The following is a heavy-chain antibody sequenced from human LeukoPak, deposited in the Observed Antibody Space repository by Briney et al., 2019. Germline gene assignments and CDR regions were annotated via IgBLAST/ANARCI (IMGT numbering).Heavy chain of an antibody. CDR1: GFTFSSYW. CDR2: IKQDGSEK. J-gene: IGHJ3*02. D-gene: IGHD1-26*01. V-gene: IGHV3-7*01. CDR3: ARDDSGSYLGAFDI. Sequence: GGSLRLSCAASGFTFSSYWMSWVRQAPGKGLKWVANIKQDGSEKYYVDSVKGRFTISRDNAKNSLYLQMNSLRAEDTAVYYCARDDSGSYLGAFDIWGQGTMVTVSS.